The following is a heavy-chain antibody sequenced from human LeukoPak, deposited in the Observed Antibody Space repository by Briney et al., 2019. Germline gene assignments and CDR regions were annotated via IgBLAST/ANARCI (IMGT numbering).Heavy chain of an antibody. CDR2: INQDGSEE. V-gene: IGHV3-7*01. Sequence: PGGSLSLSCAASGFTFSNYWMTWVRQAPGKGLEWVAHINQDGSEEHYMDSVKARFTISRDNAKNSLSLQMNSLRAEDTAVYYCVRDGGVSGYDLLDYWGQGTLVTVSS. D-gene: IGHD5-12*01. CDR1: GFTFSNYW. CDR3: VRDGGVSGYDLLDY. J-gene: IGHJ4*02.